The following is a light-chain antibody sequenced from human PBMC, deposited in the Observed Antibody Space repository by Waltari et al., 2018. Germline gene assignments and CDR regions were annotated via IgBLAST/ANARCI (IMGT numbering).Light chain of an antibody. CDR1: QSVLYTSNNKNY. J-gene: IGKJ4*01. V-gene: IGKV4-1*01. CDR3: QQYYSMPLT. CDR2: WES. Sequence: DIVMTQSPDSLAVSLRERATITCKSSQSVLYTSNNKNYLTWYQQKPGQPPKLLIYWESTRESGVPDRFSGSGSGTDFTLTISSLRAEDVAVYYCQQYYSMPLTFGGGTKVEIK.